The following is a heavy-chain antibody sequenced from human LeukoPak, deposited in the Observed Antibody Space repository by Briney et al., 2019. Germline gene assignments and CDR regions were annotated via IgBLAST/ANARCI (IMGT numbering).Heavy chain of an antibody. CDR1: GGSISSYY. D-gene: IGHD1-14*01. V-gene: IGHV4-59*08. J-gene: IGHJ2*01. CDR3: ARRGSGASLEYYFDL. Sequence: PSETLSLTCTVSGGSISSYYWSWIRQPPGKGLEYIGYIYYSGNTNSNPSLNSRVTISVDTSKNQFSLKLSSVTAADTALYYCARRGSGASLEYYFDLWGRGTLVTVSS. CDR2: IYYSGNT.